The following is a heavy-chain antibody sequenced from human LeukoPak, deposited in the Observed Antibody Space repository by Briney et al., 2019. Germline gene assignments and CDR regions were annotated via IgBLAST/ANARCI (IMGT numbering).Heavy chain of an antibody. V-gene: IGHV4-34*01. D-gene: IGHD2-2*02. CDR1: GGSFSGYY. Sequence: SETLSLTCAVYGGSFSGYYWSWIRQPPGKGLEWIGEINHSGSTNYNPSLKSRVTISVDTSKNQFSLKLSSVTAADTAVYYCASLKRVVPAAIPYYYYMDVWGKGTTVTVSS. J-gene: IGHJ6*03. CDR2: INHSGST. CDR3: ASLKRVVPAAIPYYYYMDV.